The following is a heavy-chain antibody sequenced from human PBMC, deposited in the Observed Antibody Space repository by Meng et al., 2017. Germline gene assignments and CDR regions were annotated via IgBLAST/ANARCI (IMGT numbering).Heavy chain of an antibody. V-gene: IGHV1-46*01. CDR3: QGEYSGTFLCAC. CDR1: GYTFSSYY. J-gene: IGHJ4*01. Sequence: QLVQYRAYVKKPVASVKVSCSTSGYTFSSYYMHWVRQAPGQGLERMGLINPSGDSTSYVQKFQGRVTMTRDTSTRTVYMELSSQRSDDMDVYLCQGEYSGTFLCACWGEGFLGTV. D-gene: IGHD5-18*01. CDR2: INPSGDST.